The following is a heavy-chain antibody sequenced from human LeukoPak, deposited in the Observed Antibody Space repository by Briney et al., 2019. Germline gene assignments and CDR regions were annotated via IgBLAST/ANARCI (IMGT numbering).Heavy chain of an antibody. CDR3: ARGRHYDFWSGYYTGDYYYYGMDV. V-gene: IGHV1-46*01. J-gene: IGHJ6*02. D-gene: IGHD3-3*01. CDR1: GYTFTSYY. Sequence: GASVKVSCKASGYTFTSYYMHWVRQAPGQGLEWMGIINPSGGSTSYAQKFQGRVTMTRDTSTSTVCMELSSLRSEDTAVYYCARGRHYDFWSGYYTGDYYYYGMDVWGQGTTVTVSS. CDR2: INPSGGST.